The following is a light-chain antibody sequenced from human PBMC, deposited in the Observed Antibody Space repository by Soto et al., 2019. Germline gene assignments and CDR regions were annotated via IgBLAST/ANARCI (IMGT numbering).Light chain of an antibody. J-gene: IGKJ4*01. CDR2: GTS. Sequence: EMVMTQSPATLSVSPGERATLSCRASQSVSTNLAWYQQKPGQAPRLLIYGTSTRATGVPARFSGSGSGTEFTLTISSLQSEDFAVYYCQQYNSWPPLTFGGGTKVEIK. V-gene: IGKV3-15*01. CDR3: QQYNSWPPLT. CDR1: QSVSTN.